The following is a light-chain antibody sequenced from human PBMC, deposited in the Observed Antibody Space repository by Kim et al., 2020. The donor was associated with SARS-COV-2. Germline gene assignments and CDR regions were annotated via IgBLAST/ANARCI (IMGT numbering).Light chain of an antibody. Sequence: SYELTQPPSVSVSPGQTASITCSGDKLGDKYACWYLQKPGQSPVLVIYQDNKRPSRIPERFSGSNSGNTATLTISGTQATEEADYYCQAWDSSTVLFGGGTQLTVL. V-gene: IGLV3-1*01. CDR2: QDN. J-gene: IGLJ2*01. CDR1: KLGDKY. CDR3: QAWDSSTVL.